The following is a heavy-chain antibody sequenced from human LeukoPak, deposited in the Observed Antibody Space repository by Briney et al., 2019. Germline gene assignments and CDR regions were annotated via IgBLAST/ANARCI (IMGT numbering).Heavy chain of an antibody. CDR3: AKDRWIRRISLAGQDY. CDR1: GFTFSSYG. Sequence: PGGSLRLSCATSGFTFSSYGMHWVRQAPGKGLEWVAVTSYDGSDTYYADSVKGRFTISRDNSKNTLYLQINSLRAEGTAVYYCAKDRWIRRISLAGQDYWGQGTLVTVSS. V-gene: IGHV3-30*18. D-gene: IGHD6-19*01. J-gene: IGHJ4*02. CDR2: TSYDGSDT.